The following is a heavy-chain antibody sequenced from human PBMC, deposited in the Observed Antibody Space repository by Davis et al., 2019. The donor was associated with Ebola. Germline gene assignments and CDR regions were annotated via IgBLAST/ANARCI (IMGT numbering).Heavy chain of an antibody. CDR2: ISSSGSTI. V-gene: IGHV3-11*01. D-gene: IGHD3-9*01. Sequence: GESLKISCAASGFTFSDYYMSWIRQAPGKGLEWVSYISSSGSTIYYADSVKGRFTISRDNAKNSLYLQMNSLRAEDTAVYYCARGDDDILTGYPDYWGQGTLVTVSS. CDR1: GFTFSDYY. CDR3: ARGDDDILTGYPDY. J-gene: IGHJ4*02.